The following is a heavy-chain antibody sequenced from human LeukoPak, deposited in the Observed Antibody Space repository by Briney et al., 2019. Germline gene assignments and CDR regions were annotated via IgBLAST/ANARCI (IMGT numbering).Heavy chain of an antibody. CDR3: ARALVTPTLDS. V-gene: IGHV1-46*01. CDR1: GYTFITYY. CDR2: INPDGGNT. J-gene: IGHJ5*01. Sequence: ASVKLSCKASGYTFITYYMHWVRQAPGQGLEWVGQINPDGGNTRYAQRFHGRVILSTDMSTSTVYMEVSSLRSDDTAVDYCARALVTPTLDSWGQGTLVTVSS. D-gene: IGHD2-15*01.